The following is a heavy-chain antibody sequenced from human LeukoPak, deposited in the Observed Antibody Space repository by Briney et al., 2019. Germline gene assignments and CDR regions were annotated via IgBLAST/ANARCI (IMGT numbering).Heavy chain of an antibody. CDR2: IYSGGST. CDR3: ATSITMVRGVTLSYYYYYMDV. CDR1: GFTVSSNY. J-gene: IGHJ6*03. Sequence: GGSLRLSCAASGFTVSSNYMSWVRQAPGKGLEWVSVIYSGGSTYYADSVKGRFTISRDNSKNTLYLQMNSLRAEDTAVYYCATSITMVRGVTLSYYYYYMDVWGKGTTVTVSS. V-gene: IGHV3-53*01. D-gene: IGHD3-10*01.